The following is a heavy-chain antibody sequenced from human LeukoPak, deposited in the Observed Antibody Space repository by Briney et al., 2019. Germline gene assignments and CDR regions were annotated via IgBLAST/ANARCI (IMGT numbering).Heavy chain of an antibody. CDR2: IKQDGSEQ. D-gene: IGHD2-2*01. CDR3: ARESIVVVPTTMDDASDI. Sequence: GGSLRLSCAASGFTFSHYYMSWVRQAPGKGLEWVANIKQDGSEQFYLDSVKGRFTISRDNAKNALYLQMHSLRVEDTTVYYCARESIVVVPTTMDDASDIWGQGTMVTVSS. J-gene: IGHJ3*02. V-gene: IGHV3-7*01. CDR1: GFTFSHYY.